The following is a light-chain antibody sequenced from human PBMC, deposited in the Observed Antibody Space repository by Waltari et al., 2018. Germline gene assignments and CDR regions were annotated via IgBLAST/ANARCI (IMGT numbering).Light chain of an antibody. V-gene: IGLV2-14*03. J-gene: IGLJ2*01. CDR1: SSDVGAYNY. CDR2: DVS. Sequence: QSALTQPASVSGSPGQSITLSCTGTSSDVGAYNYVSWYQQHPGKAPKLMIFDVSNRPSGVSNRFSGSKSGNTASLTISGLQAEDEADYYCSSYISSSTLELFGGGTSLTVL. CDR3: SSYISSSTLEL.